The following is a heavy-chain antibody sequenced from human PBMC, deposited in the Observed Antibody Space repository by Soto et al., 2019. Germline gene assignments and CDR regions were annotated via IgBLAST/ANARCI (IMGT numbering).Heavy chain of an antibody. Sequence: TGGSPRLSCVASGFSLSGYALNWVRPAPGKGRGWVSFISSDSRTIYYADSVEGRFTVSRDNARNPVSLQMDSLRDEDAAVYYCARIKLVEWFFINVDVYDMDVWGQGTPVTVSS. D-gene: IGHD3-3*01. CDR2: ISSDSRTI. V-gene: IGHV3-48*02. CDR1: GFSLSGYA. CDR3: ARIKLVEWFFINVDVYDMDV. J-gene: IGHJ6*02.